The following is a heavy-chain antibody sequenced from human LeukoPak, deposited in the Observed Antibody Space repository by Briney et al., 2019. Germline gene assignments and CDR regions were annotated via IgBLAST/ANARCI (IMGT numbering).Heavy chain of an antibody. CDR2: ISGSGGST. V-gene: IGHV3-23*01. CDR3: AKYYYDSSGYYPYYFDY. D-gene: IGHD3-22*01. J-gene: IGHJ4*02. CDR1: GLTFSSYA. Sequence: PGGSLRLSCAASGLTFSSYAMSWVRQAPGKGLEWVSAISGSGGSTYYADSVKGRFTISRDNSKNTLYLQMNSLRAEDTAVYYCAKYYYDSSGYYPYYFDYWGQGTLVTVSS.